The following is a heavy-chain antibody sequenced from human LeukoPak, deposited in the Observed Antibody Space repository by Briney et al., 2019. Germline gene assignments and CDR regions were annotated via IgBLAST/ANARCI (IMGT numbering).Heavy chain of an antibody. Sequence: GASLRLSCAASGFTFSSYAMSWVRQAPGKGLEWVSAISGSGGSTYYADSVKGRFTISRDNSKNTLYLQMNSLRAEDTAVYYCAKAAYDFWSGYLDWGQRTLATVSS. CDR3: AKAAYDFWSGYLD. CDR2: ISGSGGST. CDR1: GFTFSSYA. V-gene: IGHV3-23*01. J-gene: IGHJ4*02. D-gene: IGHD3-3*01.